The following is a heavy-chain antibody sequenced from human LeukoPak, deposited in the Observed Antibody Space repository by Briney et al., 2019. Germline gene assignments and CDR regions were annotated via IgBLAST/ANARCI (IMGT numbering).Heavy chain of an antibody. CDR1: GFTVSSNY. CDR3: ARGGSQVGIAAAGSGLFFDY. J-gene: IGHJ4*02. Sequence: PGGSLRLSCAASGFTVSSNYMSWVRQAPGKGLEWVSVIYSGGGTYYADSVKGRFTISRDNSKNTLYLQMNSLRAEDTAVYYCARGGSQVGIAAAGSGLFFDYWGQGTLVTVSS. V-gene: IGHV3-66*01. CDR2: IYSGGGT. D-gene: IGHD6-13*01.